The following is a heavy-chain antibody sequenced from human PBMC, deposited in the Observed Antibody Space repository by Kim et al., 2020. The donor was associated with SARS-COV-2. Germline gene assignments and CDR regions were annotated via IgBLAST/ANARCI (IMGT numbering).Heavy chain of an antibody. CDR1: GFTVSSNY. Sequence: GGSLRLSCAASGFTVSSNYMSWVRQAPGKGLEWVSVIYSGGSTYYADSVKGRFTISRDNSKNTLYLQMNSLRAEDTAVYYCARGLAHYDFWSGYYSGGWDYFDYWGQGTLVTVSS. J-gene: IGHJ4*02. CDR3: ARGLAHYDFWSGYYSGGWDYFDY. V-gene: IGHV3-53*01. CDR2: IYSGGST. D-gene: IGHD3-3*01.